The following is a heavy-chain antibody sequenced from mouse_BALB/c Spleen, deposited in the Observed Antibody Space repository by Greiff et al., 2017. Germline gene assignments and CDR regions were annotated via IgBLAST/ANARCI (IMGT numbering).Heavy chain of an antibody. Sequence: QVQLKQSAAELARPGASVKMSCKASGYTFTSYTMHWVKQRPGQGLEWIGYINPSSGYTEYNQKFKDKTTLTADKSSSTAYMQLSSLTSEDSAVYYCARSGLLPPFAYWGQGTLVTVSA. J-gene: IGHJ3*01. V-gene: IGHV1-4*02. D-gene: IGHD2-3*01. CDR3: ARSGLLPPFAY. CDR2: INPSSGYT. CDR1: GYTFTSYT.